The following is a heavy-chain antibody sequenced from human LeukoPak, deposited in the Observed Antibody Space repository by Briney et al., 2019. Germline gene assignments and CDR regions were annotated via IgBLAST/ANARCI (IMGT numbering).Heavy chain of an antibody. CDR3: ARDLYRIVVVPHYFDS. V-gene: IGHV3-30*02. CDR1: GFTFSSYG. D-gene: IGHD3-22*01. CDR2: IRYDGSNE. J-gene: IGHJ4*02. Sequence: GGSLRLSCAASGFTFSSYGMHWVRQAPGKGLEWVSFIRYDGSNEYYADSVRGRFTISRDNSKNTLYLQMNSLRAEDTAVYYCARDLYRIVVVPHYFDSWGQGTLVTVSS.